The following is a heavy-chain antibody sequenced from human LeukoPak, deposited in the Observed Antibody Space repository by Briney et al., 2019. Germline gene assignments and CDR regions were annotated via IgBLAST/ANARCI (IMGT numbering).Heavy chain of an antibody. CDR2: INPSGGST. CDR1: GYTFTSYY. D-gene: IGHD3-22*01. Sequence: ASVKVSCKASGYTFTSYYMHWVRQAPGQGLEWMGIINPSGGSTSYAQKFQGRVTMTRDMSTSKVYMELSSLRSEDTAVYYCARDEYYYDSSGTNWFDPWGQGTLVTVSS. V-gene: IGHV1-46*01. J-gene: IGHJ5*02. CDR3: ARDEYYYDSSGTNWFDP.